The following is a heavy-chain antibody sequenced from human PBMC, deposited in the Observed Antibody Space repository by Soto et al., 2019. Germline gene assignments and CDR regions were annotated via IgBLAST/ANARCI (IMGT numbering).Heavy chain of an antibody. V-gene: IGHV3-30-3*01. D-gene: IGHD3-22*01. CDR1: GFTFSSYA. CDR2: ISYDGSNK. CDR3: ARAVYYDSSGLYYFDY. J-gene: IGHJ4*02. Sequence: PGGSLRLSCAASGFTFSSYAMHWVRQAPGKGLEWVAVISYDGSNKYYADSVKGRFTISRDNSKNTLYLQMNSLRAEDTAVYYCARAVYYDSSGLYYFDYWGQGTQVTVSS.